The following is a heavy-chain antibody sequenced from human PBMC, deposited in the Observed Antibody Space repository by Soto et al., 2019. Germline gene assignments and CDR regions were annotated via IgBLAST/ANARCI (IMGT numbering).Heavy chain of an antibody. CDR1: GFTFSSYA. J-gene: IGHJ4*02. Sequence: EVQLLESGGGLVQPGGSLVLSCAASGFTFSSYAMSWVRQAPGKGLEWVSSISGGGNDAYYADYVKGRFTISRDNSRNTLYLQMNSLIADDTAVHYCAWCLFLASTGIEPFDFWGQGTLVTVSS. V-gene: IGHV3-23*01. D-gene: IGHD6-13*01. CDR3: AWCLFLASTGIEPFDF. CDR2: ISGGGNDA.